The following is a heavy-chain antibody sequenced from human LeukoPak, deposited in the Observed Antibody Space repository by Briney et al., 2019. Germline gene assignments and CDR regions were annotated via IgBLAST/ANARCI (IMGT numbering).Heavy chain of an antibody. CDR1: GFTFSSYS. J-gene: IGHJ4*02. CDR2: ISSSSSTI. V-gene: IGHV3-48*04. CDR3: ARDRSGTDS. D-gene: IGHD6-19*01. Sequence: GGSLRLSCAASGFTFSSYSMNWVRQAPGKGLEWVSYISSSSSTIYYADSVKGRFTISRDNAKKTLYLQMNSLRVEDTAVYYCARDRSGTDSWGQGTLVTVSS.